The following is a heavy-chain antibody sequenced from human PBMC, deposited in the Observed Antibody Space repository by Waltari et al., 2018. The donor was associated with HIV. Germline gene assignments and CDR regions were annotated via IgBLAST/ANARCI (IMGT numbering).Heavy chain of an antibody. J-gene: IGHJ4*02. CDR1: SDAIKNNN. V-gene: IGHV4-59*01. CDR3: ARGRRWLQFHGHYYFDY. Sequence: QVQLQESGPGLVKPSETLSLTCNASSDAIKNNNCTWTRPPPGKELEWIGYISYSGSTKYGPLKSRVTLSMVSSKNQFSLKLRSVTAADTAVYFCARGRRWLQFHGHYYFDYWGQGTLVTVSS. CDR2: ISYSGST. D-gene: IGHD3-10*01.